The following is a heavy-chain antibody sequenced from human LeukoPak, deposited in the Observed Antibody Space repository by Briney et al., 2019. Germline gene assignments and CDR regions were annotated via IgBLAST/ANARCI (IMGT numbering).Heavy chain of an antibody. CDR1: GFTFSSYA. J-gene: IGHJ5*02. CDR3: AKADRGSRTGWFDL. Sequence: GGSLRLSCAASGFTFSSYAMSWVRQAPGKGLEWFSAISGSGGSTYYADSVKGRFTISRDNSKNTLYLQMNSLRAEDTAVYYCAKADRGSRTGWFDLWGQGTLVTVSS. D-gene: IGHD3-16*01. CDR2: ISGSGGST. V-gene: IGHV3-23*01.